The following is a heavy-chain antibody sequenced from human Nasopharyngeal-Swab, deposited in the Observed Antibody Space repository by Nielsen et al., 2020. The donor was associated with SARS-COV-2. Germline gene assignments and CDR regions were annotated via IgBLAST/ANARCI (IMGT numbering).Heavy chain of an antibody. Sequence: GEPLKISCAASGFTFSSYEMNWVRQAPGKGLEWVSYISSSGSTIYYADSVKGRFTISRDNAKNSLYLQMNSLRAEDTAVYYCARDQAYYYDSSGYAYFDYWGQGTLVTVSS. CDR3: ARDQAYYYDSSGYAYFDY. CDR1: GFTFSSYE. J-gene: IGHJ4*02. V-gene: IGHV3-48*03. CDR2: ISSSGSTI. D-gene: IGHD3-22*01.